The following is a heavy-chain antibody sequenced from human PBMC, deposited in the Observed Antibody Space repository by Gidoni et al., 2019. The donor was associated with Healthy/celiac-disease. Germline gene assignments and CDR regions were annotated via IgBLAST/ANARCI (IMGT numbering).Heavy chain of an antibody. CDR1: GFTFSSYG. J-gene: IGHJ4*02. Sequence: QVQLVESGGGVVQPGRSLRLSCAASGFTFSSYGMHWVRQAPGKGLEWGGVIWYDGSDKYYEDSVKGRLTIYRDNSKNTLYLKMNSLRAEETSVYYCARDLKDDYGGNSGLGYWGQGTLVTVSS. V-gene: IGHV3-33*01. CDR3: ARDLKDDYGGNSGLGY. D-gene: IGHD4-17*01. CDR2: IWYDGSDK.